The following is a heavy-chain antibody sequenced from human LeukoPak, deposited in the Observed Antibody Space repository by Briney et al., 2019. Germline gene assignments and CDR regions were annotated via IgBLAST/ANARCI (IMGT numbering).Heavy chain of an antibody. D-gene: IGHD6-13*01. Sequence: SCKVSGYTLTELSMHWVRQAPGKGLEWVAFIRYDGSNKYYADSVKGRFTISRDNSKNTLYLQMNSLRAEDTAVYYCAKDLSTAAAGTPYYFDYWGQGTLVTVSS. V-gene: IGHV3-30*02. CDR1: GYTLTELS. J-gene: IGHJ4*02. CDR3: AKDLSTAAAGTPYYFDY. CDR2: IRYDGSNK.